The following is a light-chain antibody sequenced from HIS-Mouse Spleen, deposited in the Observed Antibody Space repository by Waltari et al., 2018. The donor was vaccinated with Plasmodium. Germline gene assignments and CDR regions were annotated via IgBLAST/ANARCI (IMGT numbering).Light chain of an antibody. CDR3: QQSYSTWT. V-gene: IGKV1-39*01. CDR1: QSIRSY. CDR2: AAS. Sequence: DIQMTQSPCSLSASVGHRLTITCRASQSIRSYLNWYQQKPGKAPKLLIYAASSLQSGVPSRFSGSGSGTDFTLTISSLQPEDFATYYCQQSYSTWTFGQGTKVEIK. J-gene: IGKJ1*01.